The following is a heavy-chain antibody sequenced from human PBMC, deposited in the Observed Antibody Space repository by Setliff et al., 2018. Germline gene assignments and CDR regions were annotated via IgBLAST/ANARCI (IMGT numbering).Heavy chain of an antibody. CDR1: GGSISSYY. CDR3: AREQWLDPPGYYYMDV. D-gene: IGHD6-19*01. Sequence: ASETLSLTCTVSGGSISSYYWSWIRQPPGKRLEWSGEIIHSGSTYYSPSLKSRVTISVDTSKNQFSLKLNSVTAADMAVYYCAREQWLDPPGYYYMDVWAKGTTVTVSS. V-gene: IGHV4-34*12. J-gene: IGHJ6*03. CDR2: IIHSGST.